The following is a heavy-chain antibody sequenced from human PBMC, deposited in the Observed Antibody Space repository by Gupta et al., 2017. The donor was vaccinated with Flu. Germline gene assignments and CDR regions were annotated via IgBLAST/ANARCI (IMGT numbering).Heavy chain of an antibody. CDR1: FTLSGYG. Sequence: FTLSGYGMHWGRQAPGKGLEWVAVLGYDGSNKYYADSLKGRFTISRDNSKNTLYRQMNSLRAEDTAVYYCAGEYGSAVDFWGQGTLVTVSS. J-gene: IGHJ4*02. CDR2: LGYDGSNK. D-gene: IGHD3-10*01. CDR3: AGEYGSAVDF. V-gene: IGHV3-33*01.